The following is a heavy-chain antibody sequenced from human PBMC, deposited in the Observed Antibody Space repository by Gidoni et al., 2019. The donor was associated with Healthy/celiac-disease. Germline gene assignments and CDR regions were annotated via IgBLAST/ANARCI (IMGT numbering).Heavy chain of an antibody. CDR1: GFTVRSNY. CDR2: IYSGGST. J-gene: IGHJ5*02. V-gene: IGHV3-66*01. CDR3: AGGRETYYYDSSGYLLA. Sequence: EVQLVESGGGLVRPGGSLRLSCAASGFTVRSNYMSWVRQAPGKGLGWVSVIYSGGSTYYADSVKGRFTISRDNSKNTLYLQMNSLRAEDTAVYYCAGGRETYYYDSSGYLLAWGQGTLVTVSS. D-gene: IGHD3-22*01.